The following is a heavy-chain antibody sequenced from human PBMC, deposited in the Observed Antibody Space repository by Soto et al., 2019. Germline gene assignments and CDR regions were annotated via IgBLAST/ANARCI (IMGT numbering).Heavy chain of an antibody. CDR2: VGGSGGST. Sequence: EVQLLESGGGLVQPGGSLRLSCAASGFTFNNYAMSWVRQAPGKGLEWVSAVGGSGGSTYYADSVKGRFTISRDNSKNTLYLQMNSLRAEDTAVYYCAKGVEQQLMNEAFDIWGQGTMVTVSS. J-gene: IGHJ3*02. CDR1: GFTFNNYA. V-gene: IGHV3-23*01. D-gene: IGHD6-13*01. CDR3: AKGVEQQLMNEAFDI.